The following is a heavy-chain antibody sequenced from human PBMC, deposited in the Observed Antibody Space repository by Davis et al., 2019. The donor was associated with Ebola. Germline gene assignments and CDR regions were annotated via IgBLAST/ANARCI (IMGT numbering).Heavy chain of an antibody. Sequence: SLKISCAASGFTFNDYAIHWVRQAPGKGLEWVSGVTWNSGAIGYADSVRGRFTISRDNPKNSLYLQMNSLRAEDTALYYCTKSLTSGSYFDYWGQGTLVTVSS. V-gene: IGHV3-9*01. J-gene: IGHJ4*02. CDR1: GFTFNDYA. CDR3: TKSLTSGSYFDY. CDR2: VTWNSGAI. D-gene: IGHD1-26*01.